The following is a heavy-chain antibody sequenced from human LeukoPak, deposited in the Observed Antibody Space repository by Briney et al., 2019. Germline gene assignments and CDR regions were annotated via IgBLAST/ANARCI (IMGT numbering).Heavy chain of an antibody. D-gene: IGHD3-3*01. J-gene: IGHJ4*02. CDR2: ISYDGNNK. Sequence: PGGSLRLSCAASGFTFSACAMHWVRQAPGKGLEWVAVISYDGNNKYYADSVKGRFTISRDNSKNTLHLQMNSLRVEDTAMYYCASGGFYDFWSGYYTPFDYWGQGTLVTVSS. CDR3: ASGGFYDFWSGYYTPFDY. CDR1: GFTFSACA. V-gene: IGHV3-30*01.